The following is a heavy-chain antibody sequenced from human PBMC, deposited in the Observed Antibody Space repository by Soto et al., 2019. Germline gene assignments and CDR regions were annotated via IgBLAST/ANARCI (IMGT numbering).Heavy chain of an antibody. Sequence: PGGSLRLSCAASGLTFSSYAMHWVGQAPGKGLEWVAVISYDGSNKYYADSVKGRFTISRDNSKNTLYLQMNSLRAEDTAVYYCARDYCSGGSCYWELLVDYYYGMDVWGQGTTVTVSS. V-gene: IGHV3-30-3*01. CDR2: ISYDGSNK. CDR3: ARDYCSGGSCYWELLVDYYYGMDV. CDR1: GLTFSSYA. J-gene: IGHJ6*02. D-gene: IGHD2-15*01.